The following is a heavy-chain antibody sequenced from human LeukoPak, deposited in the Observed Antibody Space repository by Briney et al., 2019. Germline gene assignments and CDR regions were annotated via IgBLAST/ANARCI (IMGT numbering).Heavy chain of an antibody. J-gene: IGHJ3*02. V-gene: IGHV3-21*01. CDR3: ARDLAWDAFDI. Sequence: GGSLRLSCAASGFIFRNAWMNWVRQAPGKGLEWVSSIHSSSGSIYYADSLKGRFTISRDNAKNSLYLQMNSLRAEDTAVYYCARDLAWDAFDIWGQGTMVTVSS. CDR2: IHSSSGSI. CDR1: GFIFRNAW.